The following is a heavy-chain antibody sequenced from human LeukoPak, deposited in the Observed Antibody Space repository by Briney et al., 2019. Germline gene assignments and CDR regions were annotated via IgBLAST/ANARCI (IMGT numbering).Heavy chain of an antibody. Sequence: ASVKVSCKASGYTFTGYYIHWVRQAPGQGLEWMGWINPNSGGTNYAQKFQGRVTLTRDTSISTAYIELTRLKSDDTAIYYCAREAAAGFDYYYHLDVWGNGTTVTVSS. CDR2: INPNSGGT. CDR3: AREAAAGFDYYYHLDV. V-gene: IGHV1-2*02. D-gene: IGHD6-25*01. J-gene: IGHJ6*03. CDR1: GYTFTGYY.